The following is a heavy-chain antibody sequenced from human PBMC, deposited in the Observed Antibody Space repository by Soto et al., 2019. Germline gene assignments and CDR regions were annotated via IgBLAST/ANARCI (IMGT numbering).Heavy chain of an antibody. CDR3: ARGGAQLWLPGRGNFDY. CDR1: GYSISSGYY. Sequence: PSETLSLTCAVSGYSISSGYYWGWIRQPPGKGLEWIGSIYHSGSTYYNPPLKSRVTISVDTSKNQFSLKLSSVTAADTAVYYCARGGAQLWLPGRGNFDYWGQGTLVTVSS. J-gene: IGHJ4*02. V-gene: IGHV4-38-2*01. CDR2: IYHSGST. D-gene: IGHD5-18*01.